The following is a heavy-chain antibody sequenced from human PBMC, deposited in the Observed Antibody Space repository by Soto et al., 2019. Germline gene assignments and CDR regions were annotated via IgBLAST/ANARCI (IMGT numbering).Heavy chain of an antibody. V-gene: IGHV3-30*18. CDR1: GFTFSSYG. CDR3: AKDRGALRWSEEHYYFDY. Sequence: PVGSLRLSCAASGFTFSSYGMHWVRQAPGKGLEWVAVISYDGRNKYYADAVKGRFTISRDNSKNTLYLQTNSLRAEDTAVYYCAKDRGALRWSEEHYYFDYWGQGTLVTVSS. CDR2: ISYDGRNK. J-gene: IGHJ4*02. D-gene: IGHD4-17*01.